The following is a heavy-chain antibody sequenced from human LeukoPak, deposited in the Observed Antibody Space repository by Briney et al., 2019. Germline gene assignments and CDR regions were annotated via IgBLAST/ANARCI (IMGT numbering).Heavy chain of an antibody. CDR3: VRGDRYFFDY. Sequence: GGSLRLSCAASGFRFSSYEMNWVRQAPGGGLEWVSYIGNTGRTIYYVESVKGRFTVSRDNAKNSLYLQMNSLVAEDTAIYYCVRGDRYFFDYWGQGTLVTVS. V-gene: IGHV3-48*03. J-gene: IGHJ4*02. D-gene: IGHD1-14*01. CDR2: IGNTGRTI. CDR1: GFRFSSYE.